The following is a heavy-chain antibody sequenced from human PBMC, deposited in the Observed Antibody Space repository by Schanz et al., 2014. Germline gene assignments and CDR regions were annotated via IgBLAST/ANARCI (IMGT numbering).Heavy chain of an antibody. J-gene: IGHJ4*02. Sequence: QVQLVQSGAEVKKPGASVRLSCKVSGHTITKFAMHWVRQAPGKGLEWMGGFDPEEGETIYARKFQGRVTMTEDTSTDTAYMELSSLRSQDTAIYYCATDTGYWGQGTLVTVSS. CDR1: GHTITKFA. CDR3: ATDTGY. CDR2: FDPEEGET. V-gene: IGHV1-24*01. D-gene: IGHD1-1*01.